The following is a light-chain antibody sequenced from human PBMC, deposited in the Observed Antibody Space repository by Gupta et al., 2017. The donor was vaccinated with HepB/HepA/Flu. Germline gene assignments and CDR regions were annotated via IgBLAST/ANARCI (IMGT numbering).Light chain of an antibody. J-gene: IGLJ2*01. V-gene: IGLV2-23*02. CDR1: PRDVGSYNL. CDR3: CSYGPTRL. Sequence: SALTQPASVSGSPGQSITFSCTGSPRDVGSYNLVSWYQQHPGKAPKLIIYDVDKRPSGVSIRFSGSRSGNTASLTISGLQAEDEADYYCCSYGPTRLFGGGTKLTVL. CDR2: DVD.